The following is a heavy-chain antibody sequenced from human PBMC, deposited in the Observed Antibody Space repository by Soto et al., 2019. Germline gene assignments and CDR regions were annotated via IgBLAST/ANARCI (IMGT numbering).Heavy chain of an antibody. CDR3: ARMDVVPAANEPNWFDP. J-gene: IGHJ5*02. CDR2: IYHSGST. V-gene: IGHV4-38-2*01. CDR1: GYSISSGYY. Sequence: PSKTLSLTCAVSGYSISSGYYWGWIRQPPGKGLEWIGSIYHSGSTYYNPSLKSRVTISVDTSKNQFSLKLSSVTAADTAVYYCARMDVVPAANEPNWFDPWGQGTLVTVSS. D-gene: IGHD2-2*01.